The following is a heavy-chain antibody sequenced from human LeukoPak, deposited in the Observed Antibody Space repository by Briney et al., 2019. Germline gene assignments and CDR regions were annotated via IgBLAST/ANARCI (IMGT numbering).Heavy chain of an antibody. CDR1: GGSFSVYY. V-gene: IGHV4-34*01. J-gene: IGHJ6*02. CDR2: INHSGST. Sequence: SETLSLTCAVYGGSFSVYYWSWIRQPPGKGLKWIGEINHSGSTNYNPSLKSRVTISVDTSKNQFSLKLSSVTAADTAVYYCARVRGGYCTNGVCRTSYYYYYYGMDVWGQGTTVTVSS. CDR3: ARVRGGYCTNGVCRTSYYYYYYGMDV. D-gene: IGHD2-8*01.